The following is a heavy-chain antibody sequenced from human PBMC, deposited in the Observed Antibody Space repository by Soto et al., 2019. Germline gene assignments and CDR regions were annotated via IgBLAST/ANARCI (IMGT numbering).Heavy chain of an antibody. J-gene: IGHJ4*02. D-gene: IGHD2-21*02. CDR1: GYTFTSYY. Sequence: ASVKVSFKASGYTFTSYYMHWVRQAPGQGLEWMGIINPSGGSTSYAQKFQGRVTMTRDTSTSTVYMELSSLRSEDTAVYYCAIYCGCDCGENYYFDYWGQGTLVTVSS. CDR2: INPSGGST. V-gene: IGHV1-46*03. CDR3: AIYCGCDCGENYYFDY.